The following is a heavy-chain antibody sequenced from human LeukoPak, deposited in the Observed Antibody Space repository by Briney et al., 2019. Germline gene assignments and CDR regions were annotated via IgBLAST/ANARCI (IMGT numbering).Heavy chain of an antibody. CDR1: GFTFNNYA. CDR2: INGGSGNS. CDR3: AKGQGYNYGDSIDY. J-gene: IGHJ4*02. V-gene: IGHV3-23*01. D-gene: IGHD5-18*01. Sequence: GGSLRLSCAASGFTFNNYAMTWVRQAPGKGLEWVSVINGGSGNSYYADSVKGRLTVSRDNSKNTLYLQMNSLRDEDTAVYYCAKGQGYNYGDSIDYWGQGTLVTVSS.